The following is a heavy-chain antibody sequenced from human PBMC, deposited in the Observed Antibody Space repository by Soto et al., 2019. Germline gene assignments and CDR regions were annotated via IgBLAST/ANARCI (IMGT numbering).Heavy chain of an antibody. CDR2: ISSDSRYI. CDR1: GFTLSNYA. CDR3: ARIKLVDFFFINVDVYDMDV. V-gene: IGHV3-48*02. J-gene: IGHJ6*02. D-gene: IGHD2-15*01. Sequence: EVQLVESGGGLVQPGGSLRLSCAASGFTLSNYAVNWVRQAPGKGLEWVSYISSDSRYIYHGDSVKGRFTISRDNARNSVYLQMNNLRDEDTAVYYCARIKLVDFFFINVDVYDMDVWGQGTPVTVSS.